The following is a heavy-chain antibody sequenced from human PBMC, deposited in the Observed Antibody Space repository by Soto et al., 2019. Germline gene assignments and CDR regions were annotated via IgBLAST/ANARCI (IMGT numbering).Heavy chain of an antibody. Sequence: GESLKISCKGSGYSFTSYWISWVRQMPGKGLEWMGRIDPSDSYTNYSPSFQGHVTISADKSISTAYLQWSSLKASDTAMYYCARPDYYDSSGYDFDYWGQGTLVTVSS. CDR1: GYSFTSYW. CDR2: IDPSDSYT. CDR3: ARPDYYDSSGYDFDY. V-gene: IGHV5-10-1*01. D-gene: IGHD3-22*01. J-gene: IGHJ4*02.